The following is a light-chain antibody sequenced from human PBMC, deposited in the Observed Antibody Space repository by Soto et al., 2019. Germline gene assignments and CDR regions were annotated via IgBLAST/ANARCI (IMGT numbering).Light chain of an antibody. J-gene: IGKJ1*01. Sequence: DVVMTQSPLSLPVTLGQPASISCRSSQSLAHSDGNTYLSWFQQRPGQSPRRLIYRVSHRDSGVPDRFSGSGSGADFTLEISRVEAEDIGVYYCMRGTHGWTFGQGTKVEIK. CDR1: QSLAHSDGNTY. V-gene: IGKV2-30*02. CDR2: RVS. CDR3: MRGTHGWT.